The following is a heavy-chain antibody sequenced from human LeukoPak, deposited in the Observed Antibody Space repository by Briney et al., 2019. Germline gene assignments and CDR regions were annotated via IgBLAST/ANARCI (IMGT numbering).Heavy chain of an antibody. CDR1: GGTFSSYT. D-gene: IGHD2-2*01. CDR3: AGVVPAAMWNDY. CDR2: IIPILGIA. V-gene: IGHV1-69*02. Sequence: GASVKVSCKASGGTFSSYTMSWVRQAPGQGLEWMGRIIPILGIANYAQKFQGRVTITADKSTSTAYMELSSLRSEDTAVYYCAGVVPAAMWNDYWGQGTLVTVSS. J-gene: IGHJ4*02.